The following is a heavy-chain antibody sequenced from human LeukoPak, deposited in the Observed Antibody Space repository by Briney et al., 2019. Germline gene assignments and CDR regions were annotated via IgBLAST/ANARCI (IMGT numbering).Heavy chain of an antibody. CDR2: IHHSGST. CDR3: AKGGRERNFDY. V-gene: IGHV4-39*07. CDR1: RASITSSGYY. J-gene: IGHJ4*02. Sequence: NPSETLSLTCTVSRASITSSGYYWGWIRHPPGKGLEWIGTIHHSGSTYYNPSLKSRVTISVDTSKNQFSLKLSSVTAADTAVYYRAKGGRERNFDYWGQGTLVTVSS. D-gene: IGHD1-1*01.